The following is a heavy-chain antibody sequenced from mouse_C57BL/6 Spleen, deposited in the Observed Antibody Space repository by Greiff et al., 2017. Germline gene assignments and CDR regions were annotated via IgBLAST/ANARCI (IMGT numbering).Heavy chain of an antibody. V-gene: IGHV5-17*01. D-gene: IGHD1-1*01. CDR3: AKPHYGSSYWYFDV. CDR2: ISSGSSTL. J-gene: IGHJ1*03. CDR1: GFTFSDYG. Sequence: VQLKESGGGLVKPGGSLKLSCAASGFTFSDYGMHWVRQAPETGLEWVTYISSGSSTLYYADTVKGRFTISRDNAKNTLFLQMTSLRSEDTAMYYCAKPHYGSSYWYFDVWGTGTTVTVAS.